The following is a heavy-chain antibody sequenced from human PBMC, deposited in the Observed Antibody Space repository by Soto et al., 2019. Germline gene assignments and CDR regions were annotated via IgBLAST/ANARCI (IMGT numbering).Heavy chain of an antibody. CDR2: ISYDGSNK. V-gene: IGHV3-30-3*01. D-gene: IGHD3-9*01. Sequence: QVQLVESGGGVVQPGRSLRLSCAASGFTFSSYAMHWVRQAPGKGLEWVAVISYDGSNKYYADSVKGRFTISRDNSKNTLYLKMNSLRAEDRAVYYCAGGGNILKRYWGQGTLVTVS. CDR1: GFTFSSYA. J-gene: IGHJ4*02. CDR3: AGGGNILKRY.